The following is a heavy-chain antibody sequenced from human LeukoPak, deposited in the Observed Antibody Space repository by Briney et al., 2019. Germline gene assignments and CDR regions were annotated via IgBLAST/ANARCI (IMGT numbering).Heavy chain of an antibody. Sequence: GGSLRLSCAASGFTFSSYGMHWVRQAPGKGLEWVANIKQDGSVKNYVGSVKGRFTVSRDNARNSLYLQMSSLRAEDTAVYYCARDPVAAPYFDHWGQGALVTVSS. CDR1: GFTFSSYG. CDR2: IKQDGSVK. J-gene: IGHJ4*02. CDR3: ARDPVAAPYFDH. D-gene: IGHD6-6*01. V-gene: IGHV3-7*01.